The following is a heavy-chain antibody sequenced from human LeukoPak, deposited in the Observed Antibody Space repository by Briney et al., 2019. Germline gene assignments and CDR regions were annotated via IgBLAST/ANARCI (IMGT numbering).Heavy chain of an antibody. D-gene: IGHD5-18*01. V-gene: IGHV1-69*13. CDR2: IIPIFGTA. Sequence: SVKVSCKASGGTFSSYAICWVRQAPGQGLEWMGGIIPIFGTANYAQKFQGRVTITADESTSTAYMELSSLRSEDTAVYYCARVVTGYYYYMDVWGKGTTVTVSS. CDR3: ARVVTGYYYYMDV. J-gene: IGHJ6*03. CDR1: GGTFSSYA.